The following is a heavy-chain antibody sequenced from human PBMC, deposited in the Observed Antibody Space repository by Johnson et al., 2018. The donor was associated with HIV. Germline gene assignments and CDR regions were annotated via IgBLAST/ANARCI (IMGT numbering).Heavy chain of an antibody. CDR3: ARAIGDGYPGMKAFDI. V-gene: IGHV3-11*04. CDR1: GFSFSDYY. Sequence: VQLVESGGGLVKPGGSLRLSCLASGFSFSDYYMSWIRQAPGKGLEWISYMSSSGTTIYHAESVKGRFTISRENAKNSLYLQMNSLRAGDTAVYYCARAIGDGYPGMKAFDIWGQGTMVTVSS. J-gene: IGHJ3*02. CDR2: MSSSGTTI. D-gene: IGHD5-24*01.